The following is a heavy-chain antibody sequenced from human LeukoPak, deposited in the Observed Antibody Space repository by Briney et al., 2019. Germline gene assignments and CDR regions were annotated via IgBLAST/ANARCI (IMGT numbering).Heavy chain of an antibody. Sequence: PGGSLRLSCAASGFIVSSNYMSWVRQAPGKGLEGVSVIYSGGSTYYADSVKGRFTISRDNSKNTLYLQMNSLRAEDTAVYYCATRPYYDSSGYPDAFDIWGQGTMVTVSS. D-gene: IGHD3-22*01. CDR3: ATRPYYDSSGYPDAFDI. CDR1: GFIVSSNY. V-gene: IGHV3-53*01. CDR2: IYSGGST. J-gene: IGHJ3*02.